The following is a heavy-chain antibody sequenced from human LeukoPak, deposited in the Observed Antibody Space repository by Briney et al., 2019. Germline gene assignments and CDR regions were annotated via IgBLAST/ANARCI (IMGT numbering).Heavy chain of an antibody. J-gene: IGHJ4*02. V-gene: IGHV3-30*18. D-gene: IGHD2-21*02. Sequence: GRSLRLSCAASGFTFSSYGMHWVRQAPGKGLEWVAVISYDGSNKYYADSVKGRFTISRDNSKNTLYLQMNSLRAEDTAVYYCAKGSYCGGDCYFMDYWGQGTLVTVSS. CDR2: ISYDGSNK. CDR1: GFTFSSYG. CDR3: AKGSYCGGDCYFMDY.